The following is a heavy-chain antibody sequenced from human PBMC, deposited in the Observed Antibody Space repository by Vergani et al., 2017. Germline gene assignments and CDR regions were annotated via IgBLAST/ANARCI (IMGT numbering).Heavy chain of an antibody. J-gene: IGHJ4*02. Sequence: QVQLVQSGAEVKKPGSSVKVSCKASGGTFSSYAISWVRQAPGQGLEWMGGIIPIFGTANYAQKFQGRVTITADESTSTAYMELSSLRSEDTGVYYCARVRRFLPPYYFDYWGQGTLVTVSS. CDR1: GGTFSSYA. CDR2: IIPIFGTA. V-gene: IGHV1-69*01. D-gene: IGHD3-3*01. CDR3: ARVRRFLPPYYFDY.